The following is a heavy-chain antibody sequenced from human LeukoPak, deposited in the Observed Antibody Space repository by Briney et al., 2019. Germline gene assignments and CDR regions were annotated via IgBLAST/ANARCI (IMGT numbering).Heavy chain of an antibody. J-gene: IGHJ4*02. Sequence: SETLSLTCTVSGGSISTYYWTWIRQPPGKGLEWIGYIYYSGSTNYNPSLKSRVTISVDTSKNQFSLKLSSVTAADTAAYYCAREAGDYFDYWGQGTLVTVSS. CDR3: AREAGDYFDY. CDR2: IYYSGST. V-gene: IGHV4-59*01. CDR1: GGSISTYY.